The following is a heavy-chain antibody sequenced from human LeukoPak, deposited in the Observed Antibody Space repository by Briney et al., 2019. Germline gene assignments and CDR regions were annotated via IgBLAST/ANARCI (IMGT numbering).Heavy chain of an antibody. D-gene: IGHD3-10*01. CDR2: INHSGST. CDR1: GGSFSGYY. Sequence: SETLSLTCAVYGGSFSGYYWSWIRQPPGKGLEWIGEINHSGSTNYNPSLKSRVTISIDKSKNQFSLKLNSVTAADTAVYYCARALWFGDPNYYGMDVWGQGTTVTVSS. J-gene: IGHJ6*02. CDR3: ARALWFGDPNYYGMDV. V-gene: IGHV4-34*01.